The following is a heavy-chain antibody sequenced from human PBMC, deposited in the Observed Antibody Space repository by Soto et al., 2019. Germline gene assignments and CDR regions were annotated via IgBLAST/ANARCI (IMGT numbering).Heavy chain of an antibody. J-gene: IGHJ4*02. CDR1: VFTFSDYY. D-gene: IGHD6-6*01. CDR2: ISSSSSHT. CDR3: ATGAYMSLEARLEY. V-gene: IGHV3-11*06. Sequence: VGSLRLSCASSVFTFSDYYMSCIRHSPGKGLEWVSYISSSSSHTNYADSVKGRFTISRDNAKNSLYLQMNSLRAEDTAVYYCATGAYMSLEARLEYWGQGTLVTVSS.